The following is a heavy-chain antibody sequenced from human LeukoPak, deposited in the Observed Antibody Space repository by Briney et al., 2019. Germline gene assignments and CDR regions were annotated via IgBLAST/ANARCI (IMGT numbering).Heavy chain of an antibody. V-gene: IGHV3-48*01. CDR2: ISSSSTTI. J-gene: IGHJ6*03. CDR3: AKAQEGFHYYYMDV. Sequence: GGSLRLSCAASGFTFSSYGMHWVRQAPGKGLEWVSYISSSSTTIYYADSVKGRFTISRDNAKNSLYLQLNSLRAEDTAVYYCAKAQEGFHYYYMDVWGKGTTVTISS. CDR1: GFTFSSYG. D-gene: IGHD3-10*01.